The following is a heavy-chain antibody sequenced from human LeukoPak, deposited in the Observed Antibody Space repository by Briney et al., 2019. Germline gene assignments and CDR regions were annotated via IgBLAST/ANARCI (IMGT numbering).Heavy chain of an antibody. CDR2: IWYDGSNK. CDR1: GFTFSSYG. D-gene: IGHD6-13*01. CDR3: AKAAAGTNYYYGMDV. Sequence: PGRSLRLSCAASGFTFSSYGMHWVRQAPGKGLEWVAVIWYDGSNKYYADSVKGRFTISRDNSKNTLYLQMNSLRAEDLAVYYCAKAAAGTNYYYGMDVWGQGTTVTVSS. V-gene: IGHV3-33*06. J-gene: IGHJ6*02.